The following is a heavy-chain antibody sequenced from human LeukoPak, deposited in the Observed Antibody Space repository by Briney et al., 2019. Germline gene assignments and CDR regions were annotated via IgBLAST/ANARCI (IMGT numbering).Heavy chain of an antibody. J-gene: IGHJ4*02. V-gene: IGHV1-69*13. Sequence: ASVKVSCKASGGTFSSYAISWVRQAPGQGLEWMGGIIPIFGTANYAQKFQGRVTITADESTSTAYMELSSLRSEDTAVYYCARDRGYYDSSGYYYAPGDYWGQGTLVTVSS. CDR3: ARDRGYYDSSGYYYAPGDY. CDR1: GGTFSSYA. D-gene: IGHD3-22*01. CDR2: IIPIFGTA.